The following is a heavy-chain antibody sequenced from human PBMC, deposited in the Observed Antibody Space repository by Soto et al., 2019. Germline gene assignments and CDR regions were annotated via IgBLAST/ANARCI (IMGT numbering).Heavy chain of an antibody. V-gene: IGHV3-15*01. J-gene: IGHJ6*02. CDR3: TTDRQLPLNYYYYYGMDV. D-gene: IGHD6-6*01. CDR2: IKSKTDGGTT. CDR1: GFTFSNAW. Sequence: PGGSLRLSCAASGFTFSNAWMSWVRQAPGKGLEWVGRIKSKTDGGTTDYAAPVKGRFTISRDDSKNTLYLQMNSLKTEDTAVYYCTTDRQLPLNYYYYYGMDVWGQGTTVTVSS.